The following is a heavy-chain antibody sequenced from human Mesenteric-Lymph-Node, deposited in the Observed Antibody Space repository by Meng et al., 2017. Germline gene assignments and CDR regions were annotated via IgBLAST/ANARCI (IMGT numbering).Heavy chain of an antibody. D-gene: IGHD3-22*01. J-gene: IGHJ4*02. Sequence: LVQLGAGVKQPGGSMKVSCKAYGYTFTSYAMNWVRQAPGQGLEWMGWINTNTGNPTYAQGFTGRFVFSLDTSVSTAYLQISSLKAEDTAVYYCAIGTYDSSGYYSLDYWGQGTLVTVSS. CDR3: AIGTYDSSGYYSLDY. CDR1: GYTFTSYA. V-gene: IGHV7-4-1*02. CDR2: INTNTGNP.